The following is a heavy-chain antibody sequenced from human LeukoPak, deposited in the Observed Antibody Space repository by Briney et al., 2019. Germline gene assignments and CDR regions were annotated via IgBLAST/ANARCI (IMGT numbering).Heavy chain of an antibody. CDR1: GFTFDDYA. J-gene: IGHJ6*03. Sequence: ESGGVVVQPGGSLRLSCAASGFTFDDYAMHWVRQAPGKGLEWVSGIVWDSGTIDYADSVKGRFTISRDNAKNSLYLQMNSLRPEDMALYYCAKGGGGRLMYYYYMDVWGKGTTVTVSS. CDR3: AKGGGGRLMYYYYMDV. D-gene: IGHD3-16*01. V-gene: IGHV3-9*03. CDR2: IVWDSGTI.